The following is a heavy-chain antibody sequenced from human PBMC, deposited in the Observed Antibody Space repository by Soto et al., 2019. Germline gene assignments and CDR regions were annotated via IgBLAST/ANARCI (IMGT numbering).Heavy chain of an antibody. CDR1: GFTVSSND. D-gene: IGHD3-10*01. Sequence: GGSLRLSCAASGFTVSSNDMSWVRQAPGKGLEWVSVIYSGGSTYYADSVKGRFTISRHKSKNTLYLQMNSVRAEDTAVYYCARVKRGSFDYWGQGTLVTVSS. CDR2: IYSGGST. CDR3: ARVKRGSFDY. V-gene: IGHV3-53*04. J-gene: IGHJ4*02.